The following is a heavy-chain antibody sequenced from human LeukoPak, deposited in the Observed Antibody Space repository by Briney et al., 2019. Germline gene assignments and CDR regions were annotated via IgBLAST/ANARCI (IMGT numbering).Heavy chain of an antibody. V-gene: IGHV3-21*01. CDR2: ISSSSSHI. D-gene: IGHD6-13*01. J-gene: IGHJ4*02. Sequence: VRSLSLSCAVSGFTFSSDSMNCVCHAPRKGLGWVSSISSSSSHIYYPHSVKGRFTISRDNAKNSLSLQMNSLRAEDTAVYYCARSRIAAADIDYWGQGTLVTVSS. CDR3: ARSRIAAADIDY. CDR1: GFTFSSDS.